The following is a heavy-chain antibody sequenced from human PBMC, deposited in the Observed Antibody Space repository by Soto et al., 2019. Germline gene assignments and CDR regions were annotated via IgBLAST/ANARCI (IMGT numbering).Heavy chain of an antibody. CDR2: ISYDGSNK. Sequence: GGSLRLSCVASGFTFSNYGMHWVRQAPGKGLEWVAVISYDGSNKYYEDSVKGRFTISRDNSKNTLYLQMNRLRAEDTAVYYCAKDRRSCWYGLHDYWGQGTQVTVS. CDR1: GFTFSNYG. J-gene: IGHJ4*02. V-gene: IGHV3-30*18. D-gene: IGHD6-19*01. CDR3: AKDRRSCWYGLHDY.